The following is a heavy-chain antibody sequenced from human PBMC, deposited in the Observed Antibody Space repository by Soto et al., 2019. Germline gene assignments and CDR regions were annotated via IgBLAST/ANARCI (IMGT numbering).Heavy chain of an antibody. D-gene: IGHD3-22*01. CDR3: ARAYYDRRRYAIDP. CDR1: GGSISNDY. Sequence: SETLSLTCRVSGGSISNDYWTWIRQPPGKGLEWIGYIYKGGSINYNPSLKSRVTISVDTSNNQFSLKLSSVTAADTAVYYCARAYYDRRRYAIDPRGPGTLVTVSS. V-gene: IGHV4-4*09. J-gene: IGHJ5*02. CDR2: IYKGGSI.